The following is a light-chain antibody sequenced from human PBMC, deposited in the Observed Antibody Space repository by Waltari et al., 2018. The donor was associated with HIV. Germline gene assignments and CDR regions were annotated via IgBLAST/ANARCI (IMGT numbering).Light chain of an antibody. J-gene: IGKJ1*01. Sequence: DIVMTQSPDSLAVSLCERASINCESSQSVLYSSNNKNYLAWYQQKPGQPPRLLIHWASIRESGVPDRFRVRAAGTDCTLTISSLQPEDVAVYYCQQYYSTVRTFGQGTKVEI. CDR1: QSVLYSSNNKNY. CDR3: QQYYSTVRT. CDR2: WAS. V-gene: IGKV4-1*01.